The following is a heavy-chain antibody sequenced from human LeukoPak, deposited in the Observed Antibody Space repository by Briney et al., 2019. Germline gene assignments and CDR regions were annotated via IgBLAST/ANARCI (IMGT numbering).Heavy chain of an antibody. Sequence: ASVKVSCKASGYTCTGYYMHWVRQAPGQGLEWMGWINPNSGGTNYAQKFQGRVTMTRDTSISTAYMELSRLRSDDTAVYYCARDWDGSGSYGAWWFDPWGQGTLVTVSS. CDR1: GYTCTGYY. D-gene: IGHD3-10*01. J-gene: IGHJ5*02. V-gene: IGHV1-2*02. CDR2: INPNSGGT. CDR3: ARDWDGSGSYGAWWFDP.